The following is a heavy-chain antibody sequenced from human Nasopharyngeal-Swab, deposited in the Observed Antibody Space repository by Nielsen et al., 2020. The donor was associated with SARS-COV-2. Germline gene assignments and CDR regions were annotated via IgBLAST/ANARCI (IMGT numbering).Heavy chain of an antibody. V-gene: IGHV3-30*03. CDR2: ISYDGSNK. Sequence: VRQAPGKGLEWVAVISYDGSNKYYADSVKGRFTISRDNSKNTLYLQMNSLRAEDTAVYYCARDGLDCSGGSCYSWAYYYYGMDVWGQGTTVTSP. J-gene: IGHJ6*02. D-gene: IGHD2-15*01. CDR3: ARDGLDCSGGSCYSWAYYYYGMDV.